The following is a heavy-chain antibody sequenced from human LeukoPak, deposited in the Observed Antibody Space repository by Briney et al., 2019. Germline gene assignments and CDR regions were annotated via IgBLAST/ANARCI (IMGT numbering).Heavy chain of an antibody. J-gene: IGHJ4*02. V-gene: IGHV5-51*01. CDR2: IYPGDSDT. Sequence: GESLKISCKGSGYSFTSYWIGWVRQMPGEGLEWMGIIYPGDSDTRYSPSFQGQVTISADKSISTAYLQWSSLKASDTAMYYCARLRTSGYCSGGSCYDYWGQGTLVTVSS. D-gene: IGHD2-15*01. CDR3: ARLRTSGYCSGGSCYDY. CDR1: GYSFTSYW.